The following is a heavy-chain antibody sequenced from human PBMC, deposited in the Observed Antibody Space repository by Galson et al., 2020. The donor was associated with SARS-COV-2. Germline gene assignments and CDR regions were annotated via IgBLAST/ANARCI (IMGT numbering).Heavy chain of an antibody. CDR2: INPYNGNT. CDR1: GYTFTSFA. J-gene: IGHJ4*02. CDR3: ARDRYYDSLTGSLY. D-gene: IGHD3-22*01. Sequence: ALVKVSCKASGYTFTSFAMSWVRQAPGEGLEWMGWINPYNGNTVYAQKFQGRVTMTTDTSASIVYMEVRSLRSDDTAVYYCARDRYYDSLTGSLYWGQGTRVIVTS. V-gene: IGHV1-18*04.